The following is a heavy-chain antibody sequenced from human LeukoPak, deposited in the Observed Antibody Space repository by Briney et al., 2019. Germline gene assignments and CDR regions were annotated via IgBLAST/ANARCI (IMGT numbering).Heavy chain of an antibody. D-gene: IGHD4-23*01. V-gene: IGHV3-33*01. CDR1: GFTFSSYG. CDR2: IWYDGSNK. J-gene: IGHJ4*02. CDR3: ARDHLRRGYGGPGY. Sequence: GRSLRLSCAASGFTFSSYGMHWVRQAPGKGLEWVAVIWYDGSNKYYADSVKGRFTISRDNSKNTLYLQMNSLRAEDTAVYYCARDHLRRGYGGPGYWGQGTLVTVSS.